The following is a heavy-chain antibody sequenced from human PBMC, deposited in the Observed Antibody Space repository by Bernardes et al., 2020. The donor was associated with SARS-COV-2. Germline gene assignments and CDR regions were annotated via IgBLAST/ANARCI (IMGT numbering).Heavy chain of an antibody. V-gene: IGHV3-9*01. CDR1: GFTFDDYA. J-gene: IGHJ4*02. CDR2: ISWNSGNI. D-gene: IGHD1-26*01. Sequence: GGSLRLSCAASGFTFDDYAMHWVRQAPGKGLEWVSGISWNSGNIGYADSVKGRFTISRDNAKNSLYLQMNTLRPEDTALYYCAKAGSASYYKDLDYWGQGTLVTVSS. CDR3: AKAGSASYYKDLDY.